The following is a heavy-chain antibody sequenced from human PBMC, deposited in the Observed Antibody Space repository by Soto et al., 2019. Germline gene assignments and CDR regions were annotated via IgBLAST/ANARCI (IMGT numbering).Heavy chain of an antibody. J-gene: IGHJ6*02. Sequence: QVQLQESGPGLVKPSGTLSLTCAVSGGSISSSNWWSWVRQPPGKGLEWIGEIYHSGSTNYNPALKSRVTISVDKAKNQFSLKLSSVTAADTAVYYCASVRGGYYYAMDVWGQGTTVTVSS. D-gene: IGHD3-10*02. CDR2: IYHSGST. CDR3: ASVRGGYYYAMDV. CDR1: GGSISSSNW. V-gene: IGHV4-4*02.